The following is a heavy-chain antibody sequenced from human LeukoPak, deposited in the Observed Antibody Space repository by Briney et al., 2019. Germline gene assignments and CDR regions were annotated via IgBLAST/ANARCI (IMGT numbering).Heavy chain of an antibody. Sequence: GVSLRLSCAASGFTFSSYSMNWVRQAPGKGLEWVSRIKDDGSHTNYADSVKGRFTISRDNAKNSLYLQMNSLRAEDTAVYYCARSPLYDFWNPFDYWGQGTLVTVSS. CDR3: ARSPLYDFWNPFDY. J-gene: IGHJ4*02. D-gene: IGHD3-3*01. CDR1: GFTFSSYS. CDR2: IKDDGSHT. V-gene: IGHV3-21*01.